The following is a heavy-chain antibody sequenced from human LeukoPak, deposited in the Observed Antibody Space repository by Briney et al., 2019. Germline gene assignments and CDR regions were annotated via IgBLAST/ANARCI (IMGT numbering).Heavy chain of an antibody. Sequence: ASVKVSCKASGYTFTSYYMHWVRQAPGQGLEWMGRIIPILGIANYAQKFQGRVTITADKSTSTAYMELSSLRSEDTAVYYCARYSHLYYYDNPDSAFDIWGQGTMVTVSS. D-gene: IGHD3-22*01. V-gene: IGHV1-69*02. CDR2: IIPILGIA. CDR3: ARYSHLYYYDNPDSAFDI. J-gene: IGHJ3*02. CDR1: GYTFTSYY.